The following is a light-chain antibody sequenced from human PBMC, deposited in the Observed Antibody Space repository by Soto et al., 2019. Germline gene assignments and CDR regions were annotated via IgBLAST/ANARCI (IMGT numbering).Light chain of an antibody. CDR1: QSIGKH. Sequence: DIQMTQSPSVLSASVGDRVIITCRASQSIGKHLNWYQQKPGKAPKFLIYGASTLQSGVPSRFTGSGSGTDFTLTVNSLQAEDFATYYCQQGYSSPATFGQGTRLEI. CDR2: GAS. J-gene: IGKJ5*01. V-gene: IGKV1-39*01. CDR3: QQGYSSPAT.